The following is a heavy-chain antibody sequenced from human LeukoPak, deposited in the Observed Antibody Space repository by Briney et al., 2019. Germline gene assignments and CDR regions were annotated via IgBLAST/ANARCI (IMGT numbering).Heavy chain of an antibody. J-gene: IGHJ4*02. V-gene: IGHV1-69*13. CDR2: IIPIFGTA. CDR3: ARVIQSGSYYFDY. Sequence: ASVKVSCKASGGTFSSYAISWVRQAPGQGLEWMGGIIPIFGTANYAQKFQGRVTITADESTSTAYVELSSLRSEDTAVYYCARVIQSGSYYFDYWGQGTLVTVSS. CDR1: GGTFSSYA. D-gene: IGHD3-3*01.